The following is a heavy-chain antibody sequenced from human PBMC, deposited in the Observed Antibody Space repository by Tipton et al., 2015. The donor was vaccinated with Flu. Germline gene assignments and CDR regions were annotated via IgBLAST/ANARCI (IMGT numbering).Heavy chain of an antibody. V-gene: IGHV3-33*01. Sequence: SGFIFKNYAMHWVRQAPGKGLEWVAVISYDGRNRYYVDSVKGRFTISRDISKNTLYLQMNSLRGEDTAVYYCARDRLGAATDYYYGMDVWGQGTTVTVSS. J-gene: IGHJ6*02. CDR1: GFIFKNYA. CDR2: ISYDGRNR. CDR3: ARDRLGAATDYYYGMDV. D-gene: IGHD1-26*01.